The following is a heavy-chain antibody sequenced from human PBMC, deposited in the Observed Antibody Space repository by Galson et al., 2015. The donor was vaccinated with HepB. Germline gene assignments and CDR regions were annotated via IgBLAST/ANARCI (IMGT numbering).Heavy chain of an antibody. CDR3: ARLGSSWSRQDFEF. Sequence: SETLSLTCTVSGGSISDYYWSWIRLPPGKGLECMGYIYYTGVPTYSPSLKSRISMSVDSANNHFSLKLSSVTAADTAVYYCARLGSSWSRQDFEFWGQGILVTVSS. V-gene: IGHV4-59*01. CDR1: GGSISDYY. CDR2: IYYTGVP. J-gene: IGHJ4*02. D-gene: IGHD6-19*01.